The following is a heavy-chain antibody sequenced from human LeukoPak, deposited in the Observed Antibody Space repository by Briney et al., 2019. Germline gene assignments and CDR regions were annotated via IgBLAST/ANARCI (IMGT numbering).Heavy chain of an antibody. V-gene: IGHV4-30-2*01. CDR3: ARDTYGDYFDY. D-gene: IGHD4-17*01. J-gene: IGHJ4*02. CDR1: GGSISSGGYS. Sequence: SETLSLTRAVSGGSISSGGYSWSWIRQPPGKGLEWIGYIYHSGSTYYNPSLKSRVTISVDRSKNQFSLKLSSVTAADTAVYYCARDTYGDYFDYWGQGTLVTVSS. CDR2: IYHSGST.